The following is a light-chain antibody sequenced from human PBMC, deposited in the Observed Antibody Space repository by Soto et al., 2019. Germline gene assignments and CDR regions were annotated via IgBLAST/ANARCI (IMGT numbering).Light chain of an antibody. V-gene: IGKV3-20*01. CDR2: DAF. CDR3: QQYGSSPWT. Sequence: EIVLTQSPPTLSLSPGERATLSCRASQFIPIHLAWYQQKPGQPPRLLIYDAFNRAAGIPARFSGSGSGTDFTLNISRLEPEDSAVYYCQQYGSSPWTFGQGTKVDI. CDR1: QFIPIH. J-gene: IGKJ1*01.